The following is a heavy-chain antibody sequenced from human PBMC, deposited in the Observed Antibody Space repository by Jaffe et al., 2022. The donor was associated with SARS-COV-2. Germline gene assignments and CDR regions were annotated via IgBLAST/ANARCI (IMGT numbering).Heavy chain of an antibody. J-gene: IGHJ4*02. V-gene: IGHV3-30*04. Sequence: QVQLVESGGGVVQPGRSLRLSCAASGFTFSSYAMHWVRQAPGKGLEWVAVISYDGSNKYYADSVKGRFTISRDNSKNTLYLQMNSLRAEDTAVYYCARERCSSTSCYGIDYWGQGTLVTVSS. CDR1: GFTFSSYA. CDR3: ARERCSSTSCYGIDY. CDR2: ISYDGSNK. D-gene: IGHD2-2*01.